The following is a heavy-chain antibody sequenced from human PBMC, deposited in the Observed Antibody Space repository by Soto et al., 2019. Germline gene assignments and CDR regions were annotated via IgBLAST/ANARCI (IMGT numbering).Heavy chain of an antibody. Sequence: AETLSLTCAVYGGSFSGYYWSWIRQPPGKGLEWIGEINHSGSTNYNPSLKSRGTISVDTSKNPFSLKLRSVTAADTAVYYCASNDYGVRWFDPWGQGTLVTVSS. J-gene: IGHJ5*02. V-gene: IGHV4-34*01. CDR2: INHSGST. D-gene: IGHD4-17*01. CDR1: GGSFSGYY. CDR3: ASNDYGVRWFDP.